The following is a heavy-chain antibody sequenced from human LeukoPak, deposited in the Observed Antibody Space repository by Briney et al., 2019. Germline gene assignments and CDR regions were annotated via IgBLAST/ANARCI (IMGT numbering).Heavy chain of an antibody. CDR3: AKDRVMITFGGVIPLGY. CDR2: IWYDGSNK. J-gene: IGHJ4*02. V-gene: IGHV3-33*06. Sequence: GGSLRLSCAASGFTFSSYGMHWVRQAPGKGLEWVAVIWYDGSNKYYADSVKGRFTISRDNSKNTLYLQMNSLRAEDTAVYYCAKDRVMITFGGVIPLGYWGQGTLVTVSS. D-gene: IGHD3-16*02. CDR1: GFTFSSYG.